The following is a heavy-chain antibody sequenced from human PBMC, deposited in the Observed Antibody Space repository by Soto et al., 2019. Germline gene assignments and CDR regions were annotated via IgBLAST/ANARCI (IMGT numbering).Heavy chain of an antibody. J-gene: IGHJ4*02. CDR1: GGSISSGGYS. V-gene: IGHV4-61*08. Sequence: SETLSLTCAVSGGSISSGGYSWSWILQPPGKGLEWIGYIYSIGSTNYNPSLRSRVTMSIDTSQEQFSLKLSSVTATDTAVYYCTRGLPSHFGYDSWGQGTLVTVS. CDR3: TRGLPSHFGYDS. CDR2: IYSIGST. D-gene: IGHD3-10*01.